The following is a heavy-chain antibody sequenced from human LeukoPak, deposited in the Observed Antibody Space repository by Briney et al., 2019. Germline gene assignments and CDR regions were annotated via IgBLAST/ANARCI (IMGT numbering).Heavy chain of an antibody. Sequence: KPSETLSLTYAVYGGSFSGYYWSWIRQPPGKGLEWIGEINHSGSTNYNPSLKSRVTISVDTSKNQFSLKLSSVTAADTAVYYCASAGGFCSSTSCYEVPANWFDPWGQGTLVTVAS. CDR3: ASAGGFCSSTSCYEVPANWFDP. V-gene: IGHV4-34*01. J-gene: IGHJ5*02. CDR1: GGSFSGYY. D-gene: IGHD2-2*01. CDR2: INHSGST.